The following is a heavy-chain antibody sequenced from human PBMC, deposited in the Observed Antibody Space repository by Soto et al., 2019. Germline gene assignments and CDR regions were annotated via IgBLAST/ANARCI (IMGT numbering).Heavy chain of an antibody. D-gene: IGHD2-15*01. CDR2: ISGSGGST. V-gene: IGHV3-23*01. Sequence: GGSLRLSCAASGFTFSSYAMSWVRQAPGKGLEWVSAISGSGGSTYYADSVKGRFTISRDNSKNTLYLQMNSLRAEDTAVYYCAKDINIVVVVAGFDYWGQGTLVTVSS. CDR3: AKDINIVVVVAGFDY. CDR1: GFTFSSYA. J-gene: IGHJ4*02.